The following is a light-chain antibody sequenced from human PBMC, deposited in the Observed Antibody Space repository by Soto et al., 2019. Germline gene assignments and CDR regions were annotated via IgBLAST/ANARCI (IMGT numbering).Light chain of an antibody. J-gene: IGLJ1*01. CDR1: NIGSKS. V-gene: IGLV3-21*02. CDR2: DDS. Sequence: SSELTQPPSVSVAPGQTARITCGGTNIGSKSVHWYQQKPGQAPVLAVYDDSDRPSGIPERFSGSNSGNTATLTISRVEAGDEADYYCQVWDSSSDHYVFGTGTKVTVL. CDR3: QVWDSSSDHYV.